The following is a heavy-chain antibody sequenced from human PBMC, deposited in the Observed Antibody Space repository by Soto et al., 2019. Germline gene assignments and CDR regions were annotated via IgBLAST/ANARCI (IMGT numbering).Heavy chain of an antibody. CDR2: ISAYNGNT. D-gene: IGHD6-13*01. CDR1: GYTFTSYG. Sequence: ASVKVSCKASGYTFTSYGISWVRQAPGQGLEWMGWISAYNGNTNYAQKLQGRVTMTTDTSTSTAYMELRSLRSDDTAVYYCALPPYSSSSEYFQHWGQGTLVTVSS. J-gene: IGHJ1*01. V-gene: IGHV1-18*01. CDR3: ALPPYSSSSEYFQH.